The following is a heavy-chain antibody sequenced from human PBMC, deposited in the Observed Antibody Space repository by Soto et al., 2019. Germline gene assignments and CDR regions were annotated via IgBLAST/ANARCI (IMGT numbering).Heavy chain of an antibody. CDR3: ERHSIWLLLSDY. D-gene: IGHD3-22*01. CDR2: IYYTGNT. Sequence: QLQLQESGPGLVKPSETLSLTCNVSGGSISNSNYYWGRIRQPPGKGLEWIGSIYYTGNTYYNPSLKWRVTFSLDTSKNQFSLKLGSVTAADTAVYFCERHSIWLLLSDYWVQGTLVTVSS. CDR1: GGSISNSNYY. J-gene: IGHJ4*02. V-gene: IGHV4-39*01.